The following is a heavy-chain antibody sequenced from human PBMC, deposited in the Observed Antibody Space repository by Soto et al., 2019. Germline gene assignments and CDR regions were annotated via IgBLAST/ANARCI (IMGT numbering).Heavy chain of an antibody. CDR3: ARNWKLDY. V-gene: IGHV3-30-3*01. Sequence: ESGGGVVQPGRSLRLSCAASGFTFSSYAMHWVRQAPGKGLEWVAVISYDGSNKYYADSVKGRFTISRDNSKNTLYLQMNSLRAEDTAVYYCARNWKLDYWGQGTLVTVSS. D-gene: IGHD1-1*01. J-gene: IGHJ4*02. CDR1: GFTFSSYA. CDR2: ISYDGSNK.